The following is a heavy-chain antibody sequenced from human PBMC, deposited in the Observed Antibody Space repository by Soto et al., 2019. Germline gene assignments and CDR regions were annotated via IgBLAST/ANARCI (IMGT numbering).Heavy chain of an antibody. CDR3: ASFSNRMTTVTTVGGSYYYYYGMDV. CDR2: ISSSGSTI. Sequence: SLRLSCAASGFTFSSYEMNWVRQAPGKGLEWVSYISSSGSTIYYADSVKGRFTISRDNAKNSLYLQMNSLRAEDTAVYYCASFSNRMTTVTTVGGSYYYYYGMDVWGQGTTVTVSS. V-gene: IGHV3-48*03. J-gene: IGHJ6*02. CDR1: GFTFSSYE. D-gene: IGHD4-4*01.